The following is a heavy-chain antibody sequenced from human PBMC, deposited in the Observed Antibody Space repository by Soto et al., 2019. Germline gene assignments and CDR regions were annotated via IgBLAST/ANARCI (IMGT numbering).Heavy chain of an antibody. CDR1: GGSISSSSYY. CDR3: ARRETRQAKYYYYGMDV. V-gene: IGHV4-39*07. CDR2: IYYSGST. J-gene: IGHJ6*02. Sequence: SETLSLTCTVSGGSISSSSYYWGWIRQPPGKGLEWIGSIYYSGSTYYNPSLKSRVTISVDTSKNQFSLKLSSVTAADTAVYYCARRETRQAKYYYYGMDVWGQGTTVTVSS.